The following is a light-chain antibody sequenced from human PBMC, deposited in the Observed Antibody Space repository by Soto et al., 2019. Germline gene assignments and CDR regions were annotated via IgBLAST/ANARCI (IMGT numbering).Light chain of an antibody. CDR3: QQSSNWPLT. CDR2: DAS. CDR1: QSVSRN. J-gene: IGKJ3*01. Sequence: EIVLTQSPATLSLSPGERATLSCRASQSVSRNLAWYQQKPGQAPRLVIYDASEMATGIPARFSGSESGTEFTLTIRSLEPEDFVVYYCQQSSNWPLTFGPGTKVDIK. V-gene: IGKV3-11*01.